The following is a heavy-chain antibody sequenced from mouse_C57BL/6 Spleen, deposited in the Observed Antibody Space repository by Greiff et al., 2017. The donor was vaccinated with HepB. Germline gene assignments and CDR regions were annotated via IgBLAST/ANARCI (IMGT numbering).Heavy chain of an antibody. V-gene: IGHV5-15*01. CDR2: ISNLAYSI. CDR3: AREGEGYFDV. J-gene: IGHJ1*03. CDR1: GFTFSDYG. Sequence: EVQVVESGGGLVQPGGSLKLSCAASGFTFSDYGMAWVRQAPRKGPEWVAFISNLAYSIYYADTVTGRFTISRENAKNTLYLEMSSLRSEDTAMYYCAREGEGYFDVWGTGTTVTVSS.